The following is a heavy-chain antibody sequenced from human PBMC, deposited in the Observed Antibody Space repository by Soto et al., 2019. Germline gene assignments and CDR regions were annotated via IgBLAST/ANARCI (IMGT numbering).Heavy chain of an antibody. CDR3: ARPLYSYGPMDV. V-gene: IGHV4-61*01. CDR1: GGSFSSGSYY. CDR2: IYYSGST. J-gene: IGHJ6*02. D-gene: IGHD5-18*01. Sequence: TLSLTCTVSGGSFSSGSYYWSWIRQPPGKGLEWIGYIYYSGSTNYNPSLKSRVTISVDTSKNQFSLKLSSVTAADTAVYYCARPLYSYGPMDVWGQGTTVTSP.